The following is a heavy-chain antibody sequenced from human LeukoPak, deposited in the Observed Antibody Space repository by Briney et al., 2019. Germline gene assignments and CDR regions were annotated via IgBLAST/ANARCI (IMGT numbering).Heavy chain of an antibody. Sequence: SETLSLTCTVSGGSISSYYWSWIRQPPGKGLEWIGYVYYSGSTNYNPSLKSRVTISVDSSKNQFSLKLSSVTAADTAMYYCARDQRGSAGCRYFDYWGQGTLVTVSS. CDR2: VYYSGST. V-gene: IGHV4-59*01. CDR1: GGSISSYY. D-gene: IGHD6-19*01. J-gene: IGHJ4*02. CDR3: ARDQRGSAGCRYFDY.